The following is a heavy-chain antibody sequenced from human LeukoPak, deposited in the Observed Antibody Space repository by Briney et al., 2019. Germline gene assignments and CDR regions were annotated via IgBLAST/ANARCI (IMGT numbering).Heavy chain of an antibody. CDR3: ARGESGWAYYYYYYMDV. CDR2: IYYSGSP. V-gene: IGHV4-59*01. J-gene: IGHJ6*03. D-gene: IGHD6-19*01. Sequence: PSETLSLTCTVSGGSISSYYWSWIRQPPGKGLEWIGYIYYSGSPNYNPSLKSRVTISVDTSKNQFSLKLSSVTAADTAVYYCARGESGWAYYYYYYMDVWGKGTTVTVSS. CDR1: GGSISSYY.